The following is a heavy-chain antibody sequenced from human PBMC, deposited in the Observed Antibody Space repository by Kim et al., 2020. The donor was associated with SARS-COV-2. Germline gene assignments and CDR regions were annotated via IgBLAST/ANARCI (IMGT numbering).Heavy chain of an antibody. V-gene: IGHV3-30*02. CDR3: ANDYYYGMDV. J-gene: IGHJ6*02. CDR2: K. Sequence: KYYAAAVKGRYTISRDSSKNTLYLQMNSLRAEDTAVYYCANDYYYGMDVWGQGTTVTVSS.